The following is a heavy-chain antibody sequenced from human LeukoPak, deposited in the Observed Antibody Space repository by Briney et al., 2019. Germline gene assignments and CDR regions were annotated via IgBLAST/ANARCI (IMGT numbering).Heavy chain of an antibody. CDR2: IYYSGST. J-gene: IGHJ4*02. V-gene: IGHV4-4*08. Sequence: SETLSLTCTVSGGSISSYYWSWIRQPPGKGLEWIGYIYYSGSTSYNPSLKSRVTISVDSSRSHFFLQLTSATAADTAVYFCARDGPWKSDYWGQGTLVTVSS. D-gene: IGHD1-1*01. CDR1: GGSISSYY. CDR3: ARDGPWKSDY.